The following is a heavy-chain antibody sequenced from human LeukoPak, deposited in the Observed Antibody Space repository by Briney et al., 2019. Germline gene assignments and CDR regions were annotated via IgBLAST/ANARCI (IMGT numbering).Heavy chain of an antibody. V-gene: IGHV3-7*05. CDR3: ARLNIDLWHFDY. Sequence: GGSLRLSCAASGFTFSNYWMTWVRQAPGKGLECVANIKKDGSEEYYVDSVKGRFTVSRDNAKNSLYLQISSLRAEDTAVYYCARLNIDLWHFDYWGQGTLVTVSS. CDR1: GFTFSNYW. D-gene: IGHD2/OR15-2a*01. J-gene: IGHJ4*02. CDR2: IKKDGSEE.